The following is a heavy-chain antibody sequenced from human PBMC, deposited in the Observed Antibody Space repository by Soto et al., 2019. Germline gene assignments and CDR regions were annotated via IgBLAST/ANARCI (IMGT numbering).Heavy chain of an antibody. D-gene: IGHD3-22*01. CDR1: GFTFSSYA. V-gene: IGHV3-30-3*01. J-gene: IGHJ3*02. CDR3: ARATYYYDSSGAGAAFDI. Sequence: QVQLVESGGGVVQPGRSLRLSCAASGFTFSSYAMHWVRQAPGKGLEWEAVISNDGSNKYYADSVKGRFTISRDNSKNTLYLQMNSLRAEDTAVYYCARATYYYDSSGAGAAFDIWGQGTMVTVSS. CDR2: ISNDGSNK.